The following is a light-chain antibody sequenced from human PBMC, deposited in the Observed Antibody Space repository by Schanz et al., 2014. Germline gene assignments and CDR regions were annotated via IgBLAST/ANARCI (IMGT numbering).Light chain of an antibody. J-gene: IGLJ1*01. CDR2: NNN. CDR1: NSNIGSNL. CDR3: AAWDASLNGYV. Sequence: QSVLTQPPSASGTPGQGVTISCSGSNSNIGSNLVTWYQQLPGTAPKLLIHNNNQRPSGVPDRFSGSKSGTSASLAISGLQSDDEADYYCAAWDASLNGYVFGTGTKVTVL. V-gene: IGLV1-44*01.